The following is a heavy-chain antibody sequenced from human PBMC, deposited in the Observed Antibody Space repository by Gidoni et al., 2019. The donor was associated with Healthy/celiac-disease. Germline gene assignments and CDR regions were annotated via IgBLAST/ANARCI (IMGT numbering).Heavy chain of an antibody. CDR1: GCTLTDLS. Sequence: QVQLVQSGAEVKKPGASVKVSCQLSGCTLTDLSMHWVRQVPGKGLGWMGGFDPEEGETSDAQKCQSRVTMTEDKSTDTAYMELSSLRSEDTAVYYCSVGATGGRWFDPWGQGTLVTVSS. CDR3: SVGATGGRWFDP. J-gene: IGHJ5*02. D-gene: IGHD1-26*01. CDR2: FDPEEGET. V-gene: IGHV1-24*01.